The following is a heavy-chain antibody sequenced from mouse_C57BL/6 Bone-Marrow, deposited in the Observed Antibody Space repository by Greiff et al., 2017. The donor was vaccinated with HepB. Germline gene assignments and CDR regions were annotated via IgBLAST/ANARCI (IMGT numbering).Heavy chain of an antibody. CDR3: TRGPAY. CDR1: GYTFTDYE. CDR2: IDPETGGT. Sequence: QVQLQQSGAELVRPGASVTLSCKASGYTFTDYEMHWVKQTPVHGLEWIGAIDPETGGTAYNQKFKGKAILTADKSSSTAYMELRSLTSEDPAVYYCTRGPAYWGQGTLVTVSA. V-gene: IGHV1-15*01. J-gene: IGHJ3*01.